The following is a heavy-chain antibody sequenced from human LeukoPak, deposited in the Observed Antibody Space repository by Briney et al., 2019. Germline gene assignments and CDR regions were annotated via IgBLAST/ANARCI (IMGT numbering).Heavy chain of an antibody. CDR3: ARGPSRRRQTWGIAAAVPYNWFDP. CDR2: MNPNSGNT. V-gene: IGHV1-8*01. Sequence: ASVKVSCKASGYTFTSYDINWVRQATGQGLEWMGWMNPNSGNTGYAQKFQGRVTMTRNTSISTAYMELSSLRSEDTAVYYCARGPSRRRQTWGIAAAVPYNWFDPWGQGTLVTVSS. J-gene: IGHJ5*02. CDR1: GYTFTSYD. D-gene: IGHD6-13*01.